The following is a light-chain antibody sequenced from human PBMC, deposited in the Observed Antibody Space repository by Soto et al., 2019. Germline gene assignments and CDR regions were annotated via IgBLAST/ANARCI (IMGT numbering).Light chain of an antibody. CDR2: GAS. V-gene: IGKV3-15*01. J-gene: IGKJ2*03. CDR1: QSIASN. Sequence: EIVMMQSPDTLSVSPGERATLSCRASQSIASNLAWYQQKPGQAPRLLIHGASNRATGVPARFSGSGSGTELTLTISSLQSEDFAVYFCQQYHNWPPQYSFGQGTKLQIK. CDR3: QQYHNWPPQYS.